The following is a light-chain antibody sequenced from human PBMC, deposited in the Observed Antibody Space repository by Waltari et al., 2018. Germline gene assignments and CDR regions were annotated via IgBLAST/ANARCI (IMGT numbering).Light chain of an antibody. CDR2: DNI. CDR1: SSNIGSNT. J-gene: IGLJ2*01. Sequence: QSVLTQPPSASGTPGQRVTISCSGSSSNIGSNTVNCYQQLPGTAPKLLIYDNIDRPSGVPDRFSGSNSGTSASLAISELQSEDEADYHCAAWDDNLNGVVFGGGTKLTVL. CDR3: AAWDDNLNGVV. V-gene: IGLV1-44*01.